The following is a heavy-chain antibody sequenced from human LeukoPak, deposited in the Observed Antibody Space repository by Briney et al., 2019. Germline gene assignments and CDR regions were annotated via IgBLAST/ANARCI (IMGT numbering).Heavy chain of an antibody. V-gene: IGHV3-66*01. CDR1: GFTVSSNA. CDR2: INRDGPT. Sequence: GGSLRLSCAASGFTVSSNAMSWVRQAPGKGLEWVSTINRDGPTFHADSVKGRFTISRDNSRNTLYLQMNSLRAEDTAVYYCGRGGYDMYDWGQGTTVSVSS. D-gene: IGHD2-2*01. CDR3: GRGGYDMYD. J-gene: IGHJ6*02.